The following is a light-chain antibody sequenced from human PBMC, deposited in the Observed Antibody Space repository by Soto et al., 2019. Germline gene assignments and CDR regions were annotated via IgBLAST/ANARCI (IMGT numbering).Light chain of an antibody. CDR1: NIGSES. CDR3: QVWDSSSDR. J-gene: IGLJ2*01. V-gene: IGLV3-21*04. CDR2: YDS. Sequence: SYELTQPPSVSVAPGKTARITCGGNNIGSESVHWYQQKPGQAPVLVIYYDSDRPSGIPERFSGSNSGNTATLTISRVEAGDEADYYCQVWDSSSDRFGGGTKLTVL.